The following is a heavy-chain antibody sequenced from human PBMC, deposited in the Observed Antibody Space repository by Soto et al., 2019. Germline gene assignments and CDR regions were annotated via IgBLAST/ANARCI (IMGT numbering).Heavy chain of an antibody. D-gene: IGHD3-10*01. CDR3: ARPLKDYYGSGDNWFDP. V-gene: IGHV4-39*01. J-gene: IGHJ5*02. CDR2: IYYSGST. CDR1: GGSISSSSYY. Sequence: SETLSLTCTVSGGSISSSSYYWGWIRQPPGKGLEWIGSIYYSGSTYYNPSLKSRVTISVDTSKNQFSLKLSSVTAADTAVYYFARPLKDYYGSGDNWFDPWGQGTLVTSPQ.